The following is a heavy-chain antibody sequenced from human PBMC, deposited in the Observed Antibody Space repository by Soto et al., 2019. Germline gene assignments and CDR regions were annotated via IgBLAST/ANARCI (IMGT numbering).Heavy chain of an antibody. D-gene: IGHD2-15*01. CDR3: ARGIKNYYGSDV. CDR2: IKYDGSST. Sequence: EVQLVESGGGLVQPGGSLRLSCAASVFTFSSYWMHWVRQAPGKGLVWVSRIKYDGSSTSYADSVKGRATISRDNAENTVNLQMNSLTAEDTAVYYCARGIKNYYGSDVWGQGTTVTVSS. V-gene: IGHV3-74*01. J-gene: IGHJ6*02. CDR1: VFTFSSYW.